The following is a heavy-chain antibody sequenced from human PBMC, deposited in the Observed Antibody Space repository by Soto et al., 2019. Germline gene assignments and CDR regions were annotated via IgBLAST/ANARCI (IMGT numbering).Heavy chain of an antibody. V-gene: IGHV3-23*01. Sequence: GGSLRLSCAASGFTFSSYGMHWVRQAPGKGLEWVSAISGSGGSTYYADSVKGRFTISRDNSKNTPYLQMNSLRAEDTAVYYCAKDTTVDTAMVTPNGMDVWGQGTTVTVSS. J-gene: IGHJ6*02. CDR2: ISGSGGST. CDR3: AKDTTVDTAMVTPNGMDV. D-gene: IGHD5-18*01. CDR1: GFTFSSYG.